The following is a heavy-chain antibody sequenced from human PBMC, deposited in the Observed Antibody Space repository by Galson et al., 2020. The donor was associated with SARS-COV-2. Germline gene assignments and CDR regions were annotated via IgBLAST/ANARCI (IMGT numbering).Heavy chain of an antibody. D-gene: IGHD2-15*01. CDR1: GGSISSYY. CDR3: ARLLVEGYYYYYGMDV. CDR2: IYYSGST. J-gene: IGHJ6*02. V-gene: IGHV4-59*08. Sequence: SETLSLTCTVSGGSISSYYWSWIRQPPGKGLEWIGYIYYSGSTNYNPSLKSRVTISVDTSKNQFSLKLSSVTAADTAVYYCARLLVEGYYYYYGMDVWGQGTTVTVSS.